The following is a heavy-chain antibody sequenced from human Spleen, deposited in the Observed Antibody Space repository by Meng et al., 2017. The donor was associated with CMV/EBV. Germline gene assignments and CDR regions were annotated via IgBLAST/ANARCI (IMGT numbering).Heavy chain of an antibody. J-gene: IGHJ6*02. CDR2: IVVGSGNT. CDR1: GFTFTSSA. Sequence: SVKVSCKASGFTFTSSAVQWVRQARGQRLEWIGWIVVGSGNTNYAQKFQERVTITRDMSTSTAYMELSSLRSEDTAVYYCAADGLNCSSTSCHSNGMDVWGQGTTVTVS. CDR3: AADGLNCSSTSCHSNGMDV. D-gene: IGHD2-2*01. V-gene: IGHV1-58*01.